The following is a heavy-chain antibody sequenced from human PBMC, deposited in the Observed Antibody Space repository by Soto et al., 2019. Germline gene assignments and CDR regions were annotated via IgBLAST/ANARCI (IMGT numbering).Heavy chain of an antibody. CDR3: ARDRYFYDSRGYYRTLDS. J-gene: IGHJ5*01. V-gene: IGHV4-59*01. D-gene: IGHD3-22*01. CDR2: IFHTGIT. CDR1: GGSFSNDY. Sequence: SETLSLTCFISGGSFSNDYWTWIRQSPGKGLEWIGYIFHTGITDYNPSVKSRVTISIDKSRNLFSLNLTSVTAADTAVYYCARDRYFYDSRGYYRTLDSWGQGTLVTVSS.